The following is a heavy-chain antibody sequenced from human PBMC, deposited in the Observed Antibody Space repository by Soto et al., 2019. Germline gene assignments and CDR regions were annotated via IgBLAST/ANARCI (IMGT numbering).Heavy chain of an antibody. J-gene: IGHJ4*02. V-gene: IGHV1-8*01. CDR1: GYTFRDYD. D-gene: IGHD3-22*01. Sequence: QVQLVQSGAEVKKPGASVMVSCKASGYTFRDYDINWVRQASGQGLEWMGWMNPNSGNTAYAQKFPGRVHKTGDPTNNPAYMEPSSLTSADTAVYYCTRRARIGKQLWLTFDSWAQGTLVTVSS. CDR3: TRRARIGKQLWLTFDS. CDR2: MNPNSGNT.